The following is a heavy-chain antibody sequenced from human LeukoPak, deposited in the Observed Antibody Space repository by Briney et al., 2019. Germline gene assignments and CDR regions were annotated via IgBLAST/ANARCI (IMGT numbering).Heavy chain of an antibody. Sequence: SVKVSCKASGGTFSSYAISLVRQAPGQGLEWMGRIIPIFGIANYAQKFQGRVTITADKSTSTAYMELSILRSEDTAVYYCARDIVGATTGWFDPWGQGTLVTVSS. V-gene: IGHV1-69*04. CDR1: GGTFSSYA. CDR2: IIPIFGIA. J-gene: IGHJ5*02. D-gene: IGHD1-26*01. CDR3: ARDIVGATTGWFDP.